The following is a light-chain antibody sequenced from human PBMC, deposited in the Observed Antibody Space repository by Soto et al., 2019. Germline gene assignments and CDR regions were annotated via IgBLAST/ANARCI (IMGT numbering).Light chain of an antibody. Sequence: FVLTQAPSTLSLSSGERSILSCVSSPSVTNYLAWYQQKPGQAPRLLIYGAFNRATGIPARFSGSGSGTDFTITISSLGPEDYAVYYCQQRNIWPPVTFGQGTRLEIK. CDR1: PSVTNY. V-gene: IGKV3-11*01. CDR3: QQRNIWPPVT. J-gene: IGKJ5*01. CDR2: GAF.